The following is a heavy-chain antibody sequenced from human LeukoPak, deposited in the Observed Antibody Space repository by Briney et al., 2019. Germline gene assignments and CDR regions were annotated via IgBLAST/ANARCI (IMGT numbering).Heavy chain of an antibody. J-gene: IGHJ6*04. Sequence: GGSLTLSCAASGFTFSSYSMNWVRQAPGKGLEWVSYISSSSSTIYYADSVKGRFTISRDNAKNSLYLQMNSLRAEDTAVYYCAELGITMIGGVWGKGTTVTISS. CDR1: GFTFSSYS. D-gene: IGHD3-10*02. CDR2: ISSSSSTI. CDR3: AELGITMIGGV. V-gene: IGHV3-48*04.